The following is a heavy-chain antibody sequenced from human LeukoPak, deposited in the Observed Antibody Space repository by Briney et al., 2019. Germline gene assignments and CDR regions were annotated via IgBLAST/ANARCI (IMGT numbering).Heavy chain of an antibody. D-gene: IGHD2-2*01. CDR3: AREVRPYCSSTSCHDAFDI. V-gene: IGHV4-39*02. CDR2: IYYSGST. Sequence: NPSETLSPTCTVSGGSISSSSYYWGWIRQPPGKGLEWIGSIYYSGSTYYNPSLKSRVTISVDTSKNQFSLKLSSVTAADTAVYYCAREVRPYCSSTSCHDAFDIWGQGTMVTVSS. J-gene: IGHJ3*02. CDR1: GGSISSSSYY.